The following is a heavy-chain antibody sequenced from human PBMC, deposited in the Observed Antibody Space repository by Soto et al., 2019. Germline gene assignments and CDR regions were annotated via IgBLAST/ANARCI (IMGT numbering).Heavy chain of an antibody. V-gene: IGHV3-74*01. J-gene: IGHJ5*02. CDR2: INTDGSST. CDR1: GFTFNNYW. Sequence: EMQLVESGGGLAQPGGSLRLSCAASGFTFNNYWMHWVRQTPGKGLVWVSRINTDGSSTTYADSVKGRFTISRDNAKNTLYLQMNSLTAEDTAVYYCASGDSRSPLKWFDPWGQGILVTVSS. D-gene: IGHD6-6*01. CDR3: ASGDSRSPLKWFDP.